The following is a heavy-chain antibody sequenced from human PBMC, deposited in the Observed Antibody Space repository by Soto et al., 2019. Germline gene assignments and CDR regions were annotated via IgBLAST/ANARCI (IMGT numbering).Heavy chain of an antibody. D-gene: IGHD6-6*01. J-gene: IGHJ6*02. CDR1: GFTFSSYG. Sequence: QVQLVESGGGVVQPGRSLRLSCAASGFTFSSYGMHWVRQAPGKGLEWVAVIWYDGSNKYYADSVKGRFTISRDNSKNTLYLQMNSLRAEDTAVYYCARRSSSYGMDVWGQGTTVTVSS. CDR2: IWYDGSNK. CDR3: ARRSSSYGMDV. V-gene: IGHV3-33*01.